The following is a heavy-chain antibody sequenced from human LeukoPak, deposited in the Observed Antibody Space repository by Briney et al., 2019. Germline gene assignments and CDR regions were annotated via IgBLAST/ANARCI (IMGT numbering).Heavy chain of an antibody. V-gene: IGHV3-23*01. D-gene: IGHD2-2*01. CDR1: GFTFGDYA. Sequence: GGSLRLSCTAFGFTFGDYAMSWVRQAPGKGLEWVSGISGSGGSTYYADSVKGRFTISRDNTKNTLYLQMNSLRAEDTAVYYCAKDRHAPGRYCSSTSCFPFDSWGQGTLVTVSS. CDR2: ISGSGGST. J-gene: IGHJ5*01. CDR3: AKDRHAPGRYCSSTSCFPFDS.